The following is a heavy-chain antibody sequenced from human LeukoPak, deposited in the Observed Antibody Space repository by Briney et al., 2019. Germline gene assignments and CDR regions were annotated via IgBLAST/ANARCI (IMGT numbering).Heavy chain of an antibody. Sequence: GGSLRLSCEASGFIFNDYAMHWVRQVPVKGLEWISLITWNGGHTYYADSVKGRFTISRDNIKNSLYLQMNSLRPEDTALYYCAKDRSYNSYFDYWGQGTLVTV. CDR3: AKDRSYNSYFDY. CDR1: GFIFNDYA. V-gene: IGHV3-43D*04. D-gene: IGHD5-24*01. J-gene: IGHJ4*02. CDR2: ITWNGGHT.